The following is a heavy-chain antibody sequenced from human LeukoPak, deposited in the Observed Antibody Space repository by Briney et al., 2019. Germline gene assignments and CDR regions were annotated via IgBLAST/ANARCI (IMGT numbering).Heavy chain of an antibody. Sequence: SGGSLRLSCAASGFTFSNAWMNWVRQAPGKGLEWVANIKQDGSEKYYVDSVKGRFTISRDNAKNSLYLQMNSLRAEDTAVYYCASSGATAPFDYWGQGTLVTVSS. J-gene: IGHJ4*02. V-gene: IGHV3-7*01. CDR3: ASSGATAPFDY. CDR1: GFTFSNAW. CDR2: IKQDGSEK. D-gene: IGHD1-26*01.